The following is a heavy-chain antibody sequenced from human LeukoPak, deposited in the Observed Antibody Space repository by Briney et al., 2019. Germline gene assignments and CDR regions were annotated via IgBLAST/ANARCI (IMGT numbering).Heavy chain of an antibody. V-gene: IGHV3-23*01. CDR3: AKDRSGSGAYYFDY. D-gene: IGHD6-19*01. J-gene: IGHJ4*02. Sequence: GGSLRLSCAASGFTFSSYAMHWVRQAPGKGLEWVSVISGSGGTTYYADPVKGRFTISRDNSKNTLYLQMNSLRAEDTAVYYCAKDRSGSGAYYFDYWGQGTLVTVSS. CDR1: GFTFSSYA. CDR2: ISGSGGTT.